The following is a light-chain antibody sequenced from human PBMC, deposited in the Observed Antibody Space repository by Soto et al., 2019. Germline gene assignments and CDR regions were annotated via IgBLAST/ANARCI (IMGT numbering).Light chain of an antibody. V-gene: IGKV2-28*01. J-gene: IGKJ4*01. Sequence: DIVMTQSPLSLPVTPGEPASISCRSSQSLLHSNGYNYLDWYLQKPGQSPQLLIYLGSNRASGVPDRFRGSGSGKDFTLKISRVEAEDVGVYYCMQALQTPLTFGGRTKMEIK. CDR2: LGS. CDR1: QSLLHSNGYNY. CDR3: MQALQTPLT.